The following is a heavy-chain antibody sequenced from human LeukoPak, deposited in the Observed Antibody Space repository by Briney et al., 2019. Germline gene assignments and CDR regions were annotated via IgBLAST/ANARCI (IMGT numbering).Heavy chain of an antibody. CDR2: IYYSGHT. CDR1: SGSISSYY. CDR3: ARADYGDPPFHY. V-gene: IGHV4-59*01. J-gene: IGHJ4*02. Sequence: SETLSLTCTVSSGSISSYYWSWIRQPPGKGLEWIGYIYYSGHTNYNPSLKRRVTMSVDTSKNQFSLKLSSVTAADTAVYYCARADYGDPPFHYWGQGTLVTVCS. D-gene: IGHD4-17*01.